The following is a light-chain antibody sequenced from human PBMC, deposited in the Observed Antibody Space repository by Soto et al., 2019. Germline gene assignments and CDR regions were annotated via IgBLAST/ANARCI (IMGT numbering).Light chain of an antibody. J-gene: IGKJ1*01. CDR2: GAS. CDR3: QQYNKWRT. V-gene: IGKV3-15*01. CDR1: QGVSSH. Sequence: ITLTQSPATLSVIQGERAPLSSRASQGVSSHSSWYQQKPGQAPRLLIYGASTRATGIPARISGSGSGTEFTLTITSLQSEDFAVYYCQQYNKWRTFGQGTKVDI.